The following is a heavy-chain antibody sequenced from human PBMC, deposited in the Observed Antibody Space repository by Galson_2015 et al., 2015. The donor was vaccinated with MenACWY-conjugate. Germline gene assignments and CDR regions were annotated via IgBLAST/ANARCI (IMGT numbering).Heavy chain of an antibody. CDR1: GFTVSTSC. V-gene: IGHV3-53*01. J-gene: IGHJ5*02. CDR3: ARSGVGYGERWLDP. D-gene: IGHD3-3*01. Sequence: SLRLSCAASGFTVSTSCMSWVRQAPGEGLEWVSIICSGSTTKYADSVKGRFTISGDNSKSTVYLQMNSLRVEGTAMYYCARSGVGYGERWLDPWGQGTLVTVSS. CDR2: ICSGSTT.